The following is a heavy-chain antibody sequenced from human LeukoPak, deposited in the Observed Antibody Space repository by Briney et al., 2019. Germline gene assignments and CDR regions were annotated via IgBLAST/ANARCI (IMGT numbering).Heavy chain of an antibody. CDR2: IYYNGST. CDR1: GDSISSSSYY. V-gene: IGHV4-39*01. Sequence: SETLSLTCTVSGDSISSSSYYWGWIRQPPGKGLEWIGSIYYNGSTYYNPSLKSRVTISVDTSKNQFSLKLRSVTAADTAVYYCARLTGGFSLGSFDYWGQGTLVTVSS. CDR3: ARLTGGFSLGSFDY. D-gene: IGHD2-8*02. J-gene: IGHJ4*02.